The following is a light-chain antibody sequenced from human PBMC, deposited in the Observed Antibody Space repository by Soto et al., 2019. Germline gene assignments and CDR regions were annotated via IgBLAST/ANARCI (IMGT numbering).Light chain of an antibody. J-gene: IGKJ1*01. CDR3: HQYNNWPPGT. CDR1: QSVSSN. V-gene: IGKV3-15*01. CDR2: GAS. Sequence: EIVMTQSPATLSVSPGERATLSCRASQSVSSNLAWYQQKPGQAPRLLIYGASTRATGIPARFSGSGSGTEFTLTIRSLQSEDFAVYYCHQYNNWPPGTFGQGTKVEIK.